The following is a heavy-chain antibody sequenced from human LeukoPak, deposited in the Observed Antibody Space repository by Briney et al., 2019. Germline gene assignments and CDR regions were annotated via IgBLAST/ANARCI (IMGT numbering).Heavy chain of an antibody. D-gene: IGHD2-2*01. J-gene: IGHJ4*02. Sequence: GGSLRLSCAASGFTFDDYAMHWVRQAPGKGLEWVSGISWNSGSIGYADSVKGRFTISRDNAKNTLYLQMNSLRAEDTAIYYCARVFCSSAGCYSFDYWGQGTLLTVSS. CDR1: GFTFDDYA. CDR2: ISWNSGSI. V-gene: IGHV3-9*01. CDR3: ARVFCSSAGCYSFDY.